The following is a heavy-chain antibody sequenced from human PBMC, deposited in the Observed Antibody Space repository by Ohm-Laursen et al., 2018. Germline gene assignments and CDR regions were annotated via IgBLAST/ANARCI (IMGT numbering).Heavy chain of an antibody. CDR1: GFNFGAHN. D-gene: IGHD3-3*01. CDR2: LWYDGSNK. J-gene: IGHJ3*01. CDR3: ARDRTVYGVGNGLDALDV. V-gene: IGHV3-33*01. Sequence: SLRLSCAASGFNFGAHNMDWVRQAPGKGLEWVSLLWYDGSNKLYAESVKGRFTISRDTSKKTLYLQMSALSAEDTAVYYCARDRTVYGVGNGLDALDVWGQGTMVTVS.